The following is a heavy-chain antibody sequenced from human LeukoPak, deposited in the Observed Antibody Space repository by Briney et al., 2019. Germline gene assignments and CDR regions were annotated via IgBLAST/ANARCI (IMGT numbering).Heavy chain of an antibody. D-gene: IGHD2-21*01. V-gene: IGHV1-46*01. CDR3: VSIGRHLDPFDY. CDR2: INPSGDST. CDR1: GYTFTSYY. J-gene: IGHJ4*02. Sequence: ASVKVSCKASGYTFTSYYLHWVRQPPGQGLEWMGIINPSGDSTTYAQRFQDRITMTRDTSTSTVYMELSSLRSEDTAVYYCVSIGRHLDPFDYWGQGTLVTVSS.